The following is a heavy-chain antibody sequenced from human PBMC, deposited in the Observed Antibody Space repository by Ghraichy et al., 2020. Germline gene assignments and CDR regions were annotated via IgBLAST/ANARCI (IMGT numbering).Heavy chain of an antibody. V-gene: IGHV1-18*01. CDR1: GYTFTSYG. D-gene: IGHD3-3*01. CDR3: ARAYIRVFGVVNPDY. Sequence: ASVKVSCKASGYTFTSYGISWVRQAPGQGLEWMGWISAYNGDTNYAQKLQGRVTMTTDTSTSTAYMELRSLRSDDTAVYYCARAYIRVFGVVNPDYWGQGTLVTVSS. CDR2: ISAYNGDT. J-gene: IGHJ4*02.